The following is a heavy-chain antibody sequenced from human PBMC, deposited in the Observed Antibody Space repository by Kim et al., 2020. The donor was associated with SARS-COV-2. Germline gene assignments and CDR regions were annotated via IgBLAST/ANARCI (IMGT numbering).Heavy chain of an antibody. D-gene: IGHD3-10*01. CDR3: ARHGKRAPVVRAFDI. Sequence: PSLKSRVTISVDTSKNQFSLKLSSVTAADTAVYYCARHGKRAPVVRAFDIWGQGTMVTVSS. J-gene: IGHJ3*02. V-gene: IGHV4-39*01.